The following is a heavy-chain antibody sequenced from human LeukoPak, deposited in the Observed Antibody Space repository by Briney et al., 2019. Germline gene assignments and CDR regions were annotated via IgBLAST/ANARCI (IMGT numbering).Heavy chain of an antibody. CDR3: ARALGIAAPAWVL. Sequence: PGGSLRLSCVASGFTFSSYCMTWVRQAPGKGLEWVANIKQDGSKKSYVDSVQGRFTISRDNAKNSLYLQMNSLRAEDTAVYYCARALGIAAPAWVLGGQGTLVTVSS. V-gene: IGHV3-7*01. CDR2: IKQDGSKK. D-gene: IGHD6-13*01. J-gene: IGHJ4*02. CDR1: GFTFSSYC.